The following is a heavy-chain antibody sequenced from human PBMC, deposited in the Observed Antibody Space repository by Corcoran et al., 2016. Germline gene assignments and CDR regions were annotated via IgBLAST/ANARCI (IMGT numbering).Heavy chain of an antibody. V-gene: IGHV6-1*01. J-gene: IGHJ2*01. Sequence: QVQLQQSGPGLVKPSQTLSLTCAISGDSVSSNSAAWNWIRQSPSRGLAWLGRTYYRSKWDNDYAVSVNSRITLNPETSKNQFSLQLNSVTPGDTAGDYCARVVQLVQQGPIGYGDLWGRGTLVTVSS. CDR3: ARVVQLVQQGPIGYGDL. D-gene: IGHD1-1*01. CDR2: TYYRSKWDN. CDR1: GDSVSSNSAA.